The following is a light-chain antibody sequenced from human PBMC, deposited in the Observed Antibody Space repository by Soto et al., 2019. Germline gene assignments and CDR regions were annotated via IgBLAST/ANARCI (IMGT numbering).Light chain of an antibody. Sequence: EIFLTQSPATLSLSPGQRAVLSCRASQTVYSYLAWYQHKPGQAPRLLIYDASKRATDIPPRFSGSGYGTDFNLTISSLEPDDFAVYYCQQRANWPPLTFGGGTKVEI. CDR1: QTVYSY. CDR2: DAS. J-gene: IGKJ4*01. CDR3: QQRANWPPLT. V-gene: IGKV3-11*01.